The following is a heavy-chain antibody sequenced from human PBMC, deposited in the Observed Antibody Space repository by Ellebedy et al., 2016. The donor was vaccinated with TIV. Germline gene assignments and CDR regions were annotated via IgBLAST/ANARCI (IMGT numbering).Heavy chain of an antibody. Sequence: GESLKISCKASGNDSTSDLIAWVRLMPGRGLEWMGIIYPGDSPIAYRPSFRGHVTISADRSINTAYLQWSSLKASDTAIYYCAKRGLVSGWYASWGQGTPVTVSS. D-gene: IGHD3/OR15-3a*01. V-gene: IGHV5-51*01. CDR1: GNDSTSDL. CDR2: IYPGDSPI. J-gene: IGHJ5*01. CDR3: AKRGLVSGWYAS.